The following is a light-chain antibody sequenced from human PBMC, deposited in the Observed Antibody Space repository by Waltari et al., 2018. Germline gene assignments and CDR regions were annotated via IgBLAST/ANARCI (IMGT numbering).Light chain of an antibody. CDR1: ESVSSN. V-gene: IGKV3-15*01. CDR2: GAS. J-gene: IGKJ4*01. Sequence: EVLLTQSPATVSVSLGGSATLYCRASESVSSNLAWYQQKPGQAPRLLIDGASTRATGIPARFSGSGSGTDFTLTISSLQSEDSAIYYCQQYHVWPPLTFGGGTKVEIK. CDR3: QQYHVWPPLT.